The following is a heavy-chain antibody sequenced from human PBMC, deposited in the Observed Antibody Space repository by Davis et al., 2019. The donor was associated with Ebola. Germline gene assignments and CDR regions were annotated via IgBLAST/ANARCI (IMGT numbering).Heavy chain of an antibody. J-gene: IGHJ4*02. D-gene: IGHD4-11*01. V-gene: IGHV1-2*06. CDR2: VILKSGAT. Sequence: ASVQVSCKASGYTFTGHFINWVRQAPGQGLEWLGRVILKSGATNYAQKFQGRVTMTRDTSISTVYMELSSLRYDDTADYYCARGHNYAHEYWGQGTLVTVSS. CDR1: GYTFTGHF. CDR3: ARGHNYAHEY.